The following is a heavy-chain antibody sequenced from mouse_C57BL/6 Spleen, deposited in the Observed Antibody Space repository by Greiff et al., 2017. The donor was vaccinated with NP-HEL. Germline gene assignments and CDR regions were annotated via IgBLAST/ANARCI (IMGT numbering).Heavy chain of an antibody. Sequence: EVQLQQSGPELVKPGASVKISCKASGYTFTDYYMNWVKQSHGKSLEWIGDINPNNGGTSYNQKFKGKATLTVDKSSSTAYMELRSLTSEDSAVYYCARGEDYYGSSPLAMDYWGQGTSVTVSS. CDR2: INPNNGGT. V-gene: IGHV1-26*01. CDR3: ARGEDYYGSSPLAMDY. D-gene: IGHD1-1*01. J-gene: IGHJ4*01. CDR1: GYTFTDYY.